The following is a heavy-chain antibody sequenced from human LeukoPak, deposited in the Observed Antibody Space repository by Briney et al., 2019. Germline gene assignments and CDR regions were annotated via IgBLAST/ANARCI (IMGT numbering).Heavy chain of an antibody. J-gene: IGHJ4*02. Sequence: PSETLSLTCAVYGGSFSGYYWSWIRQPPGKGLEWIGEINHSGSTNYNPSLKSRVTISVDTSKNQFSLRLSSVTAADTAVYHCARGRRWAAAGIAYWGQGTLVTVSS. D-gene: IGHD6-13*01. V-gene: IGHV4-34*01. CDR3: ARGRRWAAAGIAY. CDR1: GGSFSGYY. CDR2: INHSGST.